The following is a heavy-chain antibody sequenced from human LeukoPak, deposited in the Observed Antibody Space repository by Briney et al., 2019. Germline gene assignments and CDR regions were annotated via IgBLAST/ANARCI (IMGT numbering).Heavy chain of an antibody. CDR1: GYTFTGYY. CDR2: INPNSGGT. CDR3: ARDSGERGSGSYLIAY. V-gene: IGHV1-2*02. Sequence: HAASVKVSCKASGYTFTGYYMHWVRQAPGQGLEWMGWINPNSGGTNYAQKFQGRVTMTRDMSISTAYMELSRLRSDDTAVYYCARDSGERGSGSYLIAYWGQGTLVTVSS. J-gene: IGHJ4*02. D-gene: IGHD3-10*01.